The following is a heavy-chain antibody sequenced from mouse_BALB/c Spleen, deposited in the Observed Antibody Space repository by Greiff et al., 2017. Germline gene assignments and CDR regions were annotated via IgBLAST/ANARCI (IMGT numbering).Heavy chain of an antibody. Sequence: QVQLKESGPELVKPGASVKISCKASGYAFSSSWMNWVKQRPGQGLEWIGRIYPGDGDTNYNGKFKGKATLTADKSSSTAYMQLSSLTSVDSAVYFCARHYGYAMDYWGQGTSVTVSS. CDR1: GYAFSSSW. V-gene: IGHV1-82*01. CDR3: ARHYGYAMDY. D-gene: IGHD1-1*01. J-gene: IGHJ4*01. CDR2: IYPGDGDT.